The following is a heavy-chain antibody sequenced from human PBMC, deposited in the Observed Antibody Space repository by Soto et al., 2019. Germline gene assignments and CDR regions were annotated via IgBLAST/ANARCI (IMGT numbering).Heavy chain of an antibody. D-gene: IGHD4-4*01. CDR2: IWYDGSNK. V-gene: IGHV3-33*01. CDR3: ARTAGDMTPLLTTYPFDAFDI. Sequence: QVQLVESGGGVVQPGRSLRLSCAASGFTFSSYGMHWVRQAPGKGLEWVAVIWYDGSNKYYADSVKGRFTISRDNSKNTLYLQMNSLRAEDTAVYYCARTAGDMTPLLTTYPFDAFDIWGQGTMVTVSS. J-gene: IGHJ3*02. CDR1: GFTFSSYG.